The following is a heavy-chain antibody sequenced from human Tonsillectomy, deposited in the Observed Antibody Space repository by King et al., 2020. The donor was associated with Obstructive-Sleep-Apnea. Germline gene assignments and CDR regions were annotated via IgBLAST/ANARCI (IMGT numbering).Heavy chain of an antibody. Sequence: VQLQESGPGLVKPSQTLSLTCAVSGGSISSGGYSWSWIRQPPGKGLEWIGYIYYSGSTYYNPSLKSRITISIDTSRNQFSLKLSSVTAADTAVYYCARGSVTENFDYWGQGTLVTVSS. CDR1: GGSISSGGYS. J-gene: IGHJ4*02. CDR2: IYYSGST. V-gene: IGHV4-30-4*07. CDR3: ARGSVTENFDY. D-gene: IGHD1-14*01.